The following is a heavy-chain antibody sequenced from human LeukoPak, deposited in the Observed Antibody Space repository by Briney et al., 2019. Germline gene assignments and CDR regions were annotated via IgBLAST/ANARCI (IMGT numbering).Heavy chain of an antibody. CDR3: ASQQLAKGGRVDY. V-gene: IGHV3-13*01. CDR1: GFTFSSYD. D-gene: IGHD6-13*01. Sequence: GGSLRLSCAASGFTFSSYDMHWVRQATGKGLEWVSAIGTAGDTYYPGSVKGRFTISRENAKNSLYLQMNSLRAGDTAVYYCASQQLAKGGRVDYWGQGTLVTVSS. CDR2: IGTAGDT. J-gene: IGHJ4*02.